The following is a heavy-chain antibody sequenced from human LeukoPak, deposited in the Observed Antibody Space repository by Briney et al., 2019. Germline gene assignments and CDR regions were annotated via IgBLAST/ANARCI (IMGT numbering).Heavy chain of an antibody. CDR3: AREGGNY. D-gene: IGHD4-23*01. J-gene: IGHJ4*02. V-gene: IGHV4-59*01. CDR2: IYYSGST. CDR1: GGSISSYY. Sequence: SETLSLTCTVSGGSISSYYWSWIRQPPGKGLEWIGYIYYSGSTNYNPSLKGRVTVSVDTSKNQFSLKLSSVTAADTAVYYCAREGGNYWDQGTLVTVSS.